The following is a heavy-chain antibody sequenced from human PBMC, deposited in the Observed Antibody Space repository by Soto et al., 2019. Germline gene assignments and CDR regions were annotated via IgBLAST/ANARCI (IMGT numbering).Heavy chain of an antibody. CDR2: MNPNSGNT. CDR1: GYTFTSYD. CDR3: ARTDIAVASSTIDY. J-gene: IGHJ4*02. Sequence: ASVKVSCKASGYTFTSYDINWVRQATGQGLEWMGWMNPNSGNTGYAQKFQGRVTMTRNTSISTAYMELSSLRSEDTAVYYCARTDIAVASSTIDYWGQGTLVTVSS. D-gene: IGHD6-19*01. V-gene: IGHV1-8*01.